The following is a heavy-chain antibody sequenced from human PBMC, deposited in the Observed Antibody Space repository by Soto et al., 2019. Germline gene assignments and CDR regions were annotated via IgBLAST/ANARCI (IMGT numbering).Heavy chain of an antibody. CDR2: IYPRDSDT. D-gene: IGHD1-1*01. Sequence: EVQLVQSGPEVKKPGESLKISCKASGYIFTSNWIAWVRQMPGKGLEWMGIIYPRDSDTRYNTSFQGQVTISVDKSITTAYLQWSSLKVSDTAMYYCARHGIAETAPYSGMDVW. J-gene: IGHJ6*01. CDR3: ARHGIAETAPYSGMDV. V-gene: IGHV5-51*01. CDR1: GYIFTSNW.